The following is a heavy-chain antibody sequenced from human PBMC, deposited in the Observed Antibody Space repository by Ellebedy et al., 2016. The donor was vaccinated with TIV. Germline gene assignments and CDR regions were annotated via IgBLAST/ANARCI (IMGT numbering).Heavy chain of an antibody. J-gene: IGHJ6*03. CDR2: ISYDGSNK. D-gene: IGHD2-2*01. CDR3: AKDSRHYFMDV. V-gene: IGHV3-30*18. CDR1: GSLFTNAS. Sequence: GGSLRLXXEASGSLFTNASMHWVRQAPGKGLEWLPIISYDGSNKKYADPVKGRFTISRDNSNNMVFLQMDSLRPDDTAVYYRAKDSRHYFMDVWGEGTTVIVSS.